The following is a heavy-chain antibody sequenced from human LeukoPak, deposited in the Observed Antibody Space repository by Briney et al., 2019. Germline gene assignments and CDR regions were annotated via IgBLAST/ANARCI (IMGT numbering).Heavy chain of an antibody. J-gene: IGHJ4*01. V-gene: IGHV3-23*01. Sequence: GGSLRLSCAASGFTFSSHAMSWVRQAPGKGLEWVSGISGSGGSTHYADSVKGRFTISRDNSKNTLYLQMNSLRAEDTAIYYCATRGFTYGFHYWGHGTLVTVSS. CDR2: ISGSGGST. CDR3: ATRGFTYGFHY. D-gene: IGHD5-18*01. CDR1: GFTFSSHA.